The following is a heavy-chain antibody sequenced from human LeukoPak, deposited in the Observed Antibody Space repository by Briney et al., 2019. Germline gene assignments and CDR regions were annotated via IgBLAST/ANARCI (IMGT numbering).Heavy chain of an antibody. CDR1: GVSISSSNSY. Sequence: SETLSLTCTVSGVSISSSNSYWGWIRQPPGKGLEWIGSIYYSGNTYYNASLRSQVSISIDTSKNRFSLKLTSVTAADTAVYYCARGFIAARNYYYYYYYMDVWGKGTTVTVSS. J-gene: IGHJ6*03. CDR3: ARGFIAARNYYYYYYYMDV. D-gene: IGHD6-6*01. V-gene: IGHV4-39*01. CDR2: IYYSGNT.